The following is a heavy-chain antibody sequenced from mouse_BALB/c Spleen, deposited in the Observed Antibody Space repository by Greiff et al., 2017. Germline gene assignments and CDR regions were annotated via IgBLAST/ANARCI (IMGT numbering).Heavy chain of an antibody. CDR1: GYTFTSYW. CDR3: AREVRRYAMDY. D-gene: IGHD2-14*01. Sequence: QVQLQQPGAELVKPGASVKLSCKASGYTFTSYWMHWVKQRPGQGLEWIGEINPSNGRTNYNEKFKSKATLTVDKSSSTAYMQLSSLTSEDSAVYYCAREVRRYAMDYGGQGTSVTVAS. CDR2: INPSNGRT. J-gene: IGHJ4*01. V-gene: IGHV1S81*02.